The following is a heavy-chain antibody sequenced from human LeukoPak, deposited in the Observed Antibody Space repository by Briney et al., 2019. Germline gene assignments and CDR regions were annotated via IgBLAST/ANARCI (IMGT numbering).Heavy chain of an antibody. J-gene: IGHJ4*02. CDR1: GFSLSSYG. CDR2: IRYDGSDK. CDR3: AKDWDYYDTSGYRYFDH. Sequence: GGSLRLSCAASGFSLSSYGMHWVRQAPGKGLEWVASIRYDGSDKNYAGSVKGRFTISRDSSKDTLYLQMNSLRAEDTAVYYCAKDWDYYDTSGYRYFDHWGQGTLVTVSS. D-gene: IGHD3-22*01. V-gene: IGHV3-30*02.